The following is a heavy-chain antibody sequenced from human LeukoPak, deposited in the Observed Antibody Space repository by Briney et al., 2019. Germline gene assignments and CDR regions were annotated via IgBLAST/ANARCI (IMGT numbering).Heavy chain of an antibody. CDR1: GGSISSGGYY. D-gene: IGHD2-2*01. J-gene: IGHJ6*03. V-gene: IGHV4-30-2*01. CDR3: ARVCSSTSDYYYYYMDV. CDR2: IYHSGST. Sequence: SETLSLTCTVSGGSISSGGYYWSWIRQPPGKGLEWIGYIYHSGSTYYNPSLKSRVTISVDRSKNQFSLKLSSVTAADTAVYYCARVCSSTSDYYYYYMDVWGKGTTVTVSS.